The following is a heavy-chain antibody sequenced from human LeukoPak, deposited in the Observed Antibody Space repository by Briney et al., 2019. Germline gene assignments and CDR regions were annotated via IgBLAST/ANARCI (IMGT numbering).Heavy chain of an antibody. CDR2: IYYSGST. CDR1: GGSISSSSYY. J-gene: IGHJ1*01. CDR3: ARQRPNYYDSSGYYYNYFQH. V-gene: IGHV4-39*07. Sequence: PSETLSLTCTVSGGSISSSSYYWGWIRQPPGKGLEWIGSIYYSGSTYYNPSLKSRVTISVDTSKNQFSLKLSSVTAADTAVYYCARQRPNYYDSSGYYYNYFQHWGQGTLVTVSS. D-gene: IGHD3-22*01.